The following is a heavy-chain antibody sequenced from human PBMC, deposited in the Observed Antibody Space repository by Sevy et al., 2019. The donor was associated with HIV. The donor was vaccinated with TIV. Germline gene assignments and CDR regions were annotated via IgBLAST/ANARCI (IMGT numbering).Heavy chain of an antibody. CDR3: ARDDGYTVNWYPGY. CDR2: ISYDGDTK. Sequence: GGSLRLSCAASGFTFSTYAMHWVRQAPGKGLEWVAVISYDGDTKYYADSVKGRFTISRVNPKNTLYVQMNSLRPEDTAVYYCARDDGYTVNWYPGYWGQGTLVTVSS. J-gene: IGHJ4*02. V-gene: IGHV3-30*04. D-gene: IGHD3-16*01. CDR1: GFTFSTYA.